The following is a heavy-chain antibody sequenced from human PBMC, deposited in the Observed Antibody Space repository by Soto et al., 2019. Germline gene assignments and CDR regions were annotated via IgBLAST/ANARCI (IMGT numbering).Heavy chain of an antibody. Sequence: QVQLQESGPGLLKPSETLSLTCPVSGGSLNISCWSWIRQPPGKGLEWIGFICYSGRTKYNPSLESRVTMSVDPSKNYFSLKGSSVTAADTAVYYCARGAYYVSPWGHGTLVTVSS. D-gene: IGHD3-16*01. CDR1: GGSLNISC. CDR3: ARGAYYVSP. V-gene: IGHV4-59*01. J-gene: IGHJ5*02. CDR2: ICYSGRT.